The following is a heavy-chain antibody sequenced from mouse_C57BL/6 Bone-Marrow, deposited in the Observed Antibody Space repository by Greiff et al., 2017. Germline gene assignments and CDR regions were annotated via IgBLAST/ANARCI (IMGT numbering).Heavy chain of an antibody. V-gene: IGHV1-55*01. CDR1: GYTFTSYW. CDR3: ARPYYSNYWYFDV. Sequence: QVQLQQPGAELVKPGASVKMSCKAPGYTFTSYWLTWVKQRLGQGLEWMGDIYPGSGSTNYNEKFKSKATLTVDTSSSTAYMQLSSLTSEDSAVYYCARPYYSNYWYFDVWGTGTTVTVSS. CDR2: IYPGSGST. J-gene: IGHJ1*03. D-gene: IGHD2-5*01.